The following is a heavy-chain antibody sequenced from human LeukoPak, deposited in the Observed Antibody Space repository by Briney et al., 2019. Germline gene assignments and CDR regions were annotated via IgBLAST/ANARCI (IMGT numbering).Heavy chain of an antibody. CDR2: INHSGST. V-gene: IGHV4-34*01. CDR3: ARLRPRRSLVQGITGLTRYYYYMDV. J-gene: IGHJ6*03. CDR1: GGSFSGYY. D-gene: IGHD3-10*01. Sequence: PSETLSLTCAVYGGSFSGYYWSWIRQPPGKGLEWIGEINHSGSTNYNPSLKSRVTISVDTSKNQFSLKLSSVTAADTALYYCARLRPRRSLVQGITGLTRYYYYMDVWGKGTTVTVSS.